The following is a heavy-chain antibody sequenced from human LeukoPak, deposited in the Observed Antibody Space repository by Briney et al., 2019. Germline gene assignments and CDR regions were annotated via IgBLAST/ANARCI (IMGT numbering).Heavy chain of an antibody. J-gene: IGHJ1*01. Sequence: GESLKISCKGSGYSFPSYWIGWVRQMPGKGLEWMGIIYPGDSDTRYSPSFQGQVTISADKSISTAYLQWSSLKASDAAMYYCARTTYYYDSSGFPEYFQHWGQGTLVTVSS. D-gene: IGHD3-22*01. CDR1: GYSFPSYW. CDR2: IYPGDSDT. CDR3: ARTTYYYDSSGFPEYFQH. V-gene: IGHV5-51*01.